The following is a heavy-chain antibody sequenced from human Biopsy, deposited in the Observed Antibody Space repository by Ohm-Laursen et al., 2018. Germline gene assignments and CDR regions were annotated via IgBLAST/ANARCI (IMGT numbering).Heavy chain of an antibody. J-gene: IGHJ4*02. V-gene: IGHV4-38-2*02. CDR1: GYSATNDYY. CDR2: IYYDGIT. Sequence: SQTLSLTCTVSGYSATNDYYWGWIRQPPGKGLEWIGNIYYDGITYYNPSLKSRVAMSVDTSKNQFSLRLTSVTAADTTVYYCARVGRAAPFDSWGQGTLVTVSS. CDR3: ARVGRAAPFDS. D-gene: IGHD6-13*01.